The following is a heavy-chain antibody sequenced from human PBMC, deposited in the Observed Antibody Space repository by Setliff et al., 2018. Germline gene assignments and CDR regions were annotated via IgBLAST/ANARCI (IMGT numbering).Heavy chain of an antibody. CDR2: IYTGDTT. D-gene: IGHD2-15*01. Sequence: GGSLRLSCAASGFTFSNNYMSWVRQAPGKGLEWVSVIYTGDTTYYADSVKGRFTISRDNSKDTLYLQMNSLRPEDTAVYYCARTCSGSGCYAGLESWGQGTPVTVSS. CDR3: ARTCSGSGCYAGLES. J-gene: IGHJ4*02. V-gene: IGHV3-66*02. CDR1: GFTFSNNY.